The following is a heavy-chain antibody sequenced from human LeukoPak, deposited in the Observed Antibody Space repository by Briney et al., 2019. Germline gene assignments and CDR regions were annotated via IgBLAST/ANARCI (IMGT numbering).Heavy chain of an antibody. CDR1: GRTFTSYG. V-gene: IGHV1-18*01. CDR2: ISDYNGNT. CDR3: ARDGHTIFGGGGHMDV. J-gene: IGHJ6*03. Sequence: ASVKVSCKASGRTFTSYGISWVRQAPGQGLEWMGWISDYNGNTNYAQKLQGRVTMTTDTSTSTAYMELRSLRSDDTAVDYCARDGHTIFGGGGHMDVWGKGTTVTVSS. D-gene: IGHD3-3*01.